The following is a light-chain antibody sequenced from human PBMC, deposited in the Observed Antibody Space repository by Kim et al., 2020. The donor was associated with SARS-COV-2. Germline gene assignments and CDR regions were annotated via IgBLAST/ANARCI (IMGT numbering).Light chain of an antibody. Sequence: YELTQPPSVSVSPGQTASITCSGDKLGDKYACWYQQKPGQSPVLVIYQDSKRPSGIPERFSGSNSGNTATLTISGTQAMDEADYYCQAWDSSTPYVFGTG. J-gene: IGLJ1*01. CDR1: KLGDKY. V-gene: IGLV3-1*01. CDR3: QAWDSSTPYV. CDR2: QDS.